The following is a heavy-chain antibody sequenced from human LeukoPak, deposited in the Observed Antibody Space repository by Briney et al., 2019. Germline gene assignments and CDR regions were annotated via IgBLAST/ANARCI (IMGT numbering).Heavy chain of an antibody. CDR1: GFTFSSYA. V-gene: IGHV3-9*01. CDR2: INWNSGSI. Sequence: PGGSLRLSCAASGFTFSSYAMHWVRQAPGKGLEWVSGINWNSGSIGYADSVKGRFTISRDNAKNSLYLQMNSLRAEDTALYYCAKGSVTMVRDVDYWGQGTLVTVSS. CDR3: AKGSVTMVRDVDY. J-gene: IGHJ4*02. D-gene: IGHD3-10*01.